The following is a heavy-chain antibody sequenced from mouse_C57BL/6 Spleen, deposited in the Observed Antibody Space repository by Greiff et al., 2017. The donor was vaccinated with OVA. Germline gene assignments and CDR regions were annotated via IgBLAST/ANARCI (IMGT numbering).Heavy chain of an antibody. CDR1: GYAFTNYL. D-gene: IGHD1-1*01. Sequence: VQLQQSGAELVRPGTSVKVSCKASGYAFTNYLIEWVKQRPGQGLEWIGVINPGSGGTNYNEKFKGKATLTADKSSSTAYMQLSSLTSEDSAVYFCARDYYGSRFAYWGQGTLVTVSA. V-gene: IGHV1-54*01. CDR3: ARDYYGSRFAY. CDR2: INPGSGGT. J-gene: IGHJ3*01.